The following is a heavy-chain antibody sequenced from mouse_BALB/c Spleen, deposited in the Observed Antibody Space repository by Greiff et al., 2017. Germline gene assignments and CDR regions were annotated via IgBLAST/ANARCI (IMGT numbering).Heavy chain of an antibody. CDR3: ARDGYSFDY. V-gene: IGHV5-6-5*01. Sequence: EVQLVESGGGLVKPGGSLKLSCAASGFTFSSYAMSWVRQTPEKRLEWVASISSGGSTYYPDSVKGRFTISRDNARNILYLQMSSLRSEDTAMYYCARDGYSFDYWGQGTTLTVSS. CDR2: ISSGGST. D-gene: IGHD2-3*01. J-gene: IGHJ2*01. CDR1: GFTFSSYA.